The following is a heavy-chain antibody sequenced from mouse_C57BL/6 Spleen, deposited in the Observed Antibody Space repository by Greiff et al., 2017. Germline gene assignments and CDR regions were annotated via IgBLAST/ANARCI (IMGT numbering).Heavy chain of an antibody. CDR2: IDPEDGDT. CDR1: GFNFKDYY. V-gene: IGHV14-1*01. D-gene: IGHD2-5*01. J-gene: IGHJ3*01. CDR3: ARWGSNYVAWFAY. Sequence: VQLQQSGAELVRPGASVKLSCTASGFNFKDYYMHWVKQRPEQGLEWIGRIDPEDGDTEYAPKFKGKATMTADTSSNTAYLQLSSLTSEDPAVYFCARWGSNYVAWFAYWGQGTLVTVSA.